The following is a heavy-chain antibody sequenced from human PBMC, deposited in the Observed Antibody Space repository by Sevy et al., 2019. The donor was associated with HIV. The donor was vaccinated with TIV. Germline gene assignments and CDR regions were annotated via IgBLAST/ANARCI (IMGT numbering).Heavy chain of an antibody. CDR1: GFTFSSYS. D-gene: IGHD3-22*01. Sequence: GGSLRLSCAASGFTFSSYSMNWVRQAPGKGLEWVSSISSSSSYIYYADSVKGRFTISRDNAKNSRYLPMNSLRAEDTAVYYCARVYYYDSSGYYPPFDYWGQGTLVTVSS. J-gene: IGHJ4*02. CDR3: ARVYYYDSSGYYPPFDY. V-gene: IGHV3-21*01. CDR2: ISSSSSYI.